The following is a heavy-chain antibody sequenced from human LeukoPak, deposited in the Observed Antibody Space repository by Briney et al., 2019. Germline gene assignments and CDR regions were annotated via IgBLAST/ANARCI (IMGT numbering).Heavy chain of an antibody. CDR1: VYTFTSYG. CDR2: ISAYNGNT. CDR3: ARVFSGGYDY. V-gene: IGHV1-18*01. Sequence: ASVNVSCKSSVYTFTSYGISWVRQAPGQGLEWMGLISAYNGNTNYAQKLQGRVTMTTDTSTSTAYMELRSLRSDDTAVYYCARVFSGGYDYWGQGTLVTVSS. J-gene: IGHJ4*02. D-gene: IGHD6-19*01.